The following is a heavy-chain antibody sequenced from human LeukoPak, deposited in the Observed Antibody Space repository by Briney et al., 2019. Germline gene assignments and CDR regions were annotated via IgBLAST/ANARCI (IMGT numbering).Heavy chain of an antibody. V-gene: IGHV1-2*02. CDR1: GYTFTGYH. Sequence: ASVKVSCKASGYTFTGYHMHWVRQAPGQGLEWMGWINPNSGGTKYPQKFQGRVTMTRDTSISTAYMELHRLRSDDTAVYYCARALGGAAVASEYYFDYWGQGTLVTVSS. D-gene: IGHD6-19*01. CDR3: ARALGGAAVASEYYFDY. CDR2: INPNSGGT. J-gene: IGHJ4*02.